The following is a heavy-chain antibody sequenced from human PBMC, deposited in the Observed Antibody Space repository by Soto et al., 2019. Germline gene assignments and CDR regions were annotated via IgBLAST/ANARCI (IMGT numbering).Heavy chain of an antibody. CDR3: TRPNSSGWYPWVDFDI. CDR2: IRNKPNNYAT. Sequence: EWIGRIRNKPNNYATAYAASVKGRFTISRDDSKNTAYLQMNSLKTEDTAVYYCTRPNSSGWYPWVDFDIWGQGTMVTVSS. V-gene: IGHV3-73*01. J-gene: IGHJ3*02. D-gene: IGHD6-19*01.